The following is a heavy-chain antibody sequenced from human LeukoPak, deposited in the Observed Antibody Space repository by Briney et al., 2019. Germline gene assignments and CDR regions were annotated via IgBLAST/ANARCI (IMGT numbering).Heavy chain of an antibody. CDR3: ASSNLGSLGQFDP. J-gene: IGHJ5*02. CDR1: GGSISNYY. CDR2: IHSNGGA. D-gene: IGHD3-10*01. V-gene: IGHV4-59*01. Sequence: SQTLSLTCTVSGGSISNYYWSWIRQPPGKGLEWIGFIHSNGGANYNASLNSRATISRDTSRSQVSLKLTSVTAADTAVYYCASSNLGSLGQFDPWGQGTLVTVSS.